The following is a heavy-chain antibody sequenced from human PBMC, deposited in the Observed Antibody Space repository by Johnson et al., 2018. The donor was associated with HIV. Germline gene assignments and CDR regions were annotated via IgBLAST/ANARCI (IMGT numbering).Heavy chain of an antibody. CDR2: IWYDGSNK. CDR1: GFTFSSYG. V-gene: IGHV3-33*06. Sequence: HVQLVESGGGVVQPGRSLRLSCAASGFTFSSYGMHWVRQAPGKGLEWVAVIWYDGSNKYYADSVKGRFTISIDNSKNTLYLQMNSLRAEDTAVYYCAKAPLSGYEDAFDIWGQGTMVTVSS. CDR3: AKAPLSGYEDAFDI. D-gene: IGHD3-22*01. J-gene: IGHJ3*02.